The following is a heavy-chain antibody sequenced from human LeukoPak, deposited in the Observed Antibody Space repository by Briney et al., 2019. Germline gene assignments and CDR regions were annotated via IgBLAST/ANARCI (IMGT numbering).Heavy chain of an antibody. V-gene: IGHV3-30-3*01. CDR2: ISYDGSNK. CDR1: GFTLSRYV. Sequence: PGGSLRLSCAASGFTLSRYVLHWVRQAPGKGVGWVAVISYDGSNKYYADSVKGRFTISRDNSKNTLYLQMNSLRAEDTAVYYCARDTNWFDPWGQGTLVTVSS. J-gene: IGHJ5*02. CDR3: ARDTNWFDP.